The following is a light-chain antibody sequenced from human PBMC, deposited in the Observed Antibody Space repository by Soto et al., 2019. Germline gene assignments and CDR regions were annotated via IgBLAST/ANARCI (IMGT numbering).Light chain of an antibody. Sequence: QSALTQPRSVSGSPGQSVTISCTGTSSDVGGYNSVSWYQQHPGKAPKLIIYDVSKRPSGVPDRFSGSKSGNTASLTISGLQAGDEADYYCCSYAGSYTFVVFGGGTKLTVL. CDR3: CSYAGSYTFVV. CDR1: SSDVGGYNS. J-gene: IGLJ2*01. V-gene: IGLV2-11*01. CDR2: DVS.